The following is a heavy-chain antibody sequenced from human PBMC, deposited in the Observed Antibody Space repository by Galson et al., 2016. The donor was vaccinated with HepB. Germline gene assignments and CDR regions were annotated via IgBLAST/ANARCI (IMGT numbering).Heavy chain of an antibody. J-gene: IGHJ4*02. CDR1: GYDFGRHW. CDR3: VRQARASHFDH. V-gene: IGHV5-51*01. Sequence: QSGAEVKEPGESLTISCQGSGYDFGRHWIGWVRQIPGKGLQWMAIIDPGDSDTRYSPSFQGRVTISVDKSINTANLQWSSLEASDNAIYYCVRQARASHFDHWGEGQQVTVSS. CDR2: IDPGDSDT.